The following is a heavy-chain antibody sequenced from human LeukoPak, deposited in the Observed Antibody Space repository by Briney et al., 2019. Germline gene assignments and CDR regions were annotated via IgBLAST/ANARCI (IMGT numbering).Heavy chain of an antibody. CDR1: GYTFTSYD. D-gene: IGHD6-13*01. CDR2: MNPNSGNT. J-gene: IGHJ4*02. Sequence: ASVKVSCKASGYTFTSYDINWVRQATGQGLEGMGWMNPNSGNTGYAQKFQGRVTMTRDTSTSTVYMELSSLRSEATAVYSCAVSSWYFPVVAYWGQGTLVTVSS. CDR3: AVSSWYFPVVAY. V-gene: IGHV1-8*01.